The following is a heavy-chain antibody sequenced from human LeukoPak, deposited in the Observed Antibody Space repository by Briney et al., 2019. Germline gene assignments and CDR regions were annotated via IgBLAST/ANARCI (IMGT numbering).Heavy chain of an antibody. J-gene: IGHJ4*02. CDR3: AMEVVPANYFDY. Sequence: ASVKVSCKASGYTFTGYYMHWVRQAPGQGLEWMGIINPSGGSTSYAQKFQGRVTMTRDTSTSTVYMELSSLRSEDTAVYYCAMEVVPANYFDYWGQGTLVTVSS. D-gene: IGHD2-2*01. V-gene: IGHV1-46*01. CDR1: GYTFTGYY. CDR2: INPSGGST.